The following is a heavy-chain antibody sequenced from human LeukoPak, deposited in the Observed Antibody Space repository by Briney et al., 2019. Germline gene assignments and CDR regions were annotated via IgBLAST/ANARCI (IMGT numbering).Heavy chain of an antibody. CDR2: IYSGGTT. Sequence: GGSLRLSCAASGFAVSSNYMSWVRQAPGKGREWVSVIYSGGTTYYADSVKGRFTISRDNSMNTLYLQMNTLRPEDTAVYYCARGRSGSYYDYWGQGTLVTVSS. J-gene: IGHJ4*02. CDR3: ARGRSGSYYDY. CDR1: GFAVSSNY. V-gene: IGHV3-53*01. D-gene: IGHD1-26*01.